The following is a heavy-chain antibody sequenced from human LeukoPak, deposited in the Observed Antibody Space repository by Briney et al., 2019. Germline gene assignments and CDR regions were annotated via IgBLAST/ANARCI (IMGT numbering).Heavy chain of an antibody. V-gene: IGHV1-2*02. CDR3: ARALMVRGVIRGAFDI. D-gene: IGHD3-10*01. J-gene: IGHJ3*02. CDR2: INPNSGGT. Sequence: ASVKVSCKASGYTFTGYYMHWLRQAPGQGLEWMGWINPNSGGTNYAQKFQGRVTMTRDTSISTAYMELSRLRSDDTAVYYCARALMVRGVIRGAFDIWGQGTMVTVSS. CDR1: GYTFTGYY.